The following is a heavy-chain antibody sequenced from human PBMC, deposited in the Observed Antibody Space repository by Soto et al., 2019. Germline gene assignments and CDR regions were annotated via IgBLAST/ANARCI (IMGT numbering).Heavy chain of an antibody. CDR1: GGSITNTPYY. V-gene: IGHV4-39*02. CDR3: ARLVGGVYCTDGVCYSGH. D-gene: IGHD2-8*01. CDR2: IYYSGST. J-gene: IGHJ4*02. Sequence: SETLSLTCTVSGGSITNTPYYWAWLRQPPGKGLEWIGSIYYSGSTYYKPSLKSRVTISVDTSKKHFSLNLNSVTAADTAVYYRARLVGGVYCTDGVCYSGHWGQGTLVTVSS.